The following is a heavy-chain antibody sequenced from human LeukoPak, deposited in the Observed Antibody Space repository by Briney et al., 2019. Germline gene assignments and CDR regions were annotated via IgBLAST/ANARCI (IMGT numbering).Heavy chain of an antibody. CDR1: GGTFSSYA. CDR2: IIPIFGTA. CDR3: ARGDHQGYSSGWYGFDY. V-gene: IGHV1-69*13. D-gene: IGHD6-19*01. Sequence: ASVTVSCKASGGTFSSYAISWVRQAPGQGLKWMGGIIPIFGTANYAQKFQGRVTITADESTSTAYMELSSLRSEDTAVYYCARGDHQGYSSGWYGFDYWGQGTLVTVSS. J-gene: IGHJ4*02.